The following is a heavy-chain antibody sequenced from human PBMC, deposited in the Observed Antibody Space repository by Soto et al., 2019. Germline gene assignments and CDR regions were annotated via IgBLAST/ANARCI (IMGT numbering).Heavy chain of an antibody. D-gene: IGHD2-8*01. CDR3: ARDLRMVYAIDFDY. CDR2: ISSSGSTI. CDR1: GFTFSSYS. V-gene: IGHV3-48*02. J-gene: IGHJ4*02. Sequence: EVQLVESGGGLVQPGGSLRLSCAASGFTFSSYSMNWVRQAPGKGLEWVSYISSSGSTIYYADSVKGRFTISRDNAKNSLYLQMNSLRDEDTSVYYCARDLRMVYAIDFDYWGQGTLVTVSS.